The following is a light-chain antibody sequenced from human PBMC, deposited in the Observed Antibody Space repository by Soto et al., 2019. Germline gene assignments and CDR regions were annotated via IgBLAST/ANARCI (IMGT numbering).Light chain of an antibody. Sequence: QSALTQPPSASGSPLQAVTISCTGTSSDVGGYNYVSWYQQYTGRAHKLMIYDVTKRPSGVPDRFSGSKSGNTASLTVSGLQAEDEADYYCSSYAASNNFYFVFGGGTKLTV. V-gene: IGLV2-8*01. J-gene: IGLJ3*02. CDR2: DVT. CDR3: SSYAASNNFYFV. CDR1: SSDVGGYNY.